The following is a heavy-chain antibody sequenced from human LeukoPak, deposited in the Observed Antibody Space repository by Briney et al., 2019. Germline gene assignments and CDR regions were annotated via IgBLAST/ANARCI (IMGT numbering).Heavy chain of an antibody. CDR3: ARTGYYYDSSGYRDDY. CDR2: IYYSGST. J-gene: IGHJ4*02. D-gene: IGHD3-22*01. V-gene: IGHV4-39*01. Sequence: SETLSLTCTVSGGSISSSSYYWGWIRQPPGKGLEWIGSIYYSGSTYYNPSLKSRVTISVDTSKNQFSLKLSSVTAADTAVYYCARTGYYYDSSGYRDDYWGQGTLVTVSS. CDR1: GGSISSSSYY.